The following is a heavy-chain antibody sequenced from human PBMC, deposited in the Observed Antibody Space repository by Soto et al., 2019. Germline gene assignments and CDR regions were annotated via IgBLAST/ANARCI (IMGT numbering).Heavy chain of an antibody. CDR2: IKEDGSRQ. CDR1: ELTFNRRW. Sequence: PGGSLRLSCVASELTFNRRWMSWVRQAPGKGLEWVANIKEDGSRQHYVDSVEGRFTISRDNAKNSLFLQMNSLRAEDTAVYYCARDYYGWGSHDNWGQGTLVTVSS. CDR3: ARDYYGWGSHDN. D-gene: IGHD3-10*01. J-gene: IGHJ4*02. V-gene: IGHV3-7*03.